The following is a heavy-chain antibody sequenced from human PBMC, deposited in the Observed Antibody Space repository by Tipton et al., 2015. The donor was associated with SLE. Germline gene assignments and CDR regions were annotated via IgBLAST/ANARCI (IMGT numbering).Heavy chain of an antibody. CDR1: GDSITSDY. CDR2: ISYSGST. CDR3: ARMRGGYSAPQ. Sequence: TLSLTCTVSGDSITSDYWTWIRQPPGKGLEWIGYISYSGSTNYNPSVRSRVSISLDTSKNQFSLKVKSVTTADTAVYYCARMRGGYSAPQGGQGILVTVSS. V-gene: IGHV4-59*01. D-gene: IGHD5-12*01. J-gene: IGHJ4*02.